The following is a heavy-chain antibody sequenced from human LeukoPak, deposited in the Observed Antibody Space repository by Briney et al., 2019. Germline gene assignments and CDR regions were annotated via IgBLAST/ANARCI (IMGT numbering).Heavy chain of an antibody. Sequence: ASVTVSCETSGYTFTNYLIHWVRQAPGLGHEWMGIINPRRGSTRYAQKFQDRVVVTGDTSTSTVYMELSSLRSDDTAVYYCTREGAAEAKNFDYWGQGTLVTVSS. D-gene: IGHD6-13*01. V-gene: IGHV1-46*01. CDR2: INPRRGST. CDR1: GYTFTNYL. CDR3: TREGAAEAKNFDY. J-gene: IGHJ4*02.